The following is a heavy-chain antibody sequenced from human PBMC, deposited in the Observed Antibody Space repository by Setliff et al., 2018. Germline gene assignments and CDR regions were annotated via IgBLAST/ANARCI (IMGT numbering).Heavy chain of an antibody. Sequence: GASVKVSCKASGGTFSSYAISWVRQAPGQGLEWMGGIIPILGIANYAQKFQGRVMITADKSTSTAYMELSSLRSEDTAVYYCARGSYYYGSGSYYSVWGQGTLVTVSS. CDR3: ARGSYYYGSGSYYSV. J-gene: IGHJ4*02. D-gene: IGHD3-10*01. CDR1: GGTFSSYA. CDR2: IIPILGIA. V-gene: IGHV1-69*10.